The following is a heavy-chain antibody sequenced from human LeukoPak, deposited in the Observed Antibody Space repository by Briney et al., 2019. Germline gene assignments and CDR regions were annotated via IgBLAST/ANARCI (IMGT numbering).Heavy chain of an antibody. V-gene: IGHV3-23*01. D-gene: IGHD1-26*01. CDR1: GFIFSSYA. J-gene: IGHJ4*02. Sequence: PGGSLRLSCAASGFIFSSYAMSWVRQAPGKGLEWVSAICGRSGSTYYADSVKGRFTISRDNSKNTLYLQMNSLRAEDTAVYYCAKAGRGDYWGQGTLVTVSP. CDR2: ICGRSGST. CDR3: AKAGRGDY.